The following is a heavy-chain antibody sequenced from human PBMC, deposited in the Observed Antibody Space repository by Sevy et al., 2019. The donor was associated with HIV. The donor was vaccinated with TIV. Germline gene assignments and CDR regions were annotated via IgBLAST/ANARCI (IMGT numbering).Heavy chain of an antibody. CDR2: FDPEDGDPEDGET. CDR3: ATTRDYYDSSGYPFDD. V-gene: IGHV1-24*01. D-gene: IGHD3-22*01. CDR1: GYSLTKLA. J-gene: IGHJ4*02. Sequence: ASVKVSCKVSGYSLTKLAIHWVRQAPGKGPEWLGTFDPEDGDPEDGETIYAQKFQDRVIMTEDTSTDTAFMELSSLTSEDTAVYYCATTRDYYDSSGYPFDDLGQGTLVTVSS.